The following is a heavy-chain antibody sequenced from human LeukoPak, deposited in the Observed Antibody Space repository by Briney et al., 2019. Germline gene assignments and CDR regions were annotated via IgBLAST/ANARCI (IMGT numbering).Heavy chain of an antibody. CDR1: GFTFSSYG. Sequence: GRSLRLSCAASGFTFSSYGMHWVRQAPGKGLEWVAVISYDGSNKYYADSVKGRFTIPRDNSKNTLYVQMNSLRAEDTAVYYCAKDXXXXGXYXTWGQXTLVTVS. V-gene: IGHV3-30*18. J-gene: IGHJ5*02. CDR3: AKDXXXXGXYXT. CDR2: ISYDGSNK. D-gene: IGHD3-22*01.